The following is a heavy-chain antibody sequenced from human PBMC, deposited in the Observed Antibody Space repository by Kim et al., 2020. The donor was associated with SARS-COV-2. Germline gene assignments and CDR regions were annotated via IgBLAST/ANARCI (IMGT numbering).Heavy chain of an antibody. CDR2: IGTAGDT. CDR3: ARGARYCSIPRCSPRDV. D-gene: IGHD6-19*01. V-gene: IGHV3-13*01. J-gene: IGHJ6*01. Sequence: GGSLRLSCAASGFSFSNYDMHWVRQVIGKGLEWVSAIGTAGDTYYAGSVKGRFTISRENAKNSLYLQLNSLRAGDTAVYYCARGARYCSIPRCSPRDVWG. CDR1: GFSFSNYD.